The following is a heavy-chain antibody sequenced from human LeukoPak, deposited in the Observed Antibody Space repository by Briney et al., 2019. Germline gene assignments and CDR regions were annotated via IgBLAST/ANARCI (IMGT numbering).Heavy chain of an antibody. Sequence: LTGGSLRLSCTASGFTFDSYAISWVRQAPGKGLEWVSSISGGSEDTYYADSVKGRFTISRDNSKSTLYLQMNSLRAEDTAVYYCARTIAQYSNSWLYFYYGLDVWGQGTTVTVSS. J-gene: IGHJ6*02. CDR3: ARTIAQYSNSWLYFYYGLDV. V-gene: IGHV3-23*01. D-gene: IGHD6-13*01. CDR1: GFTFDSYA. CDR2: ISGGSEDT.